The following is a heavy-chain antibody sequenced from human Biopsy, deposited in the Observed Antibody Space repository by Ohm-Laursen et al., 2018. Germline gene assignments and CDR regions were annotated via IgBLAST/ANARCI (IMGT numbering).Heavy chain of an antibody. CDR3: VRGVDYYDPYHYYALDV. Sequence: GTLSLTCAVYGESFNGYYWSWIRQPPGKGLEWIGEINHSGRTNYNPSLKSRVTISVDTFKNQFSLKVRSVIAADTAVYYCVRGVDYYDPYHYYALDVWGQGTTVTVSS. CDR2: INHSGRT. CDR1: GESFNGYY. D-gene: IGHD3-22*01. J-gene: IGHJ6*02. V-gene: IGHV4-34*01.